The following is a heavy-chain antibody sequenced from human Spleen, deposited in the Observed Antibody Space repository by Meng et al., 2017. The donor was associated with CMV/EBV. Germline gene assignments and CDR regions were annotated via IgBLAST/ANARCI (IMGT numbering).Heavy chain of an antibody. CDR1: GGSFSGYY. J-gene: IGHJ5*02. Sequence: QVQLQQWGAGLLKPSETLSLTCAVYGGSFSGYYWSWIRQPPGKGLEWIGEINHSGSTNYNPSLKSRVTISVDTSKNQFSQKLSSVTAADTAVYCCARAEYYNWFDPWGQGTLVTVSS. CDR3: ARAEYYNWFDP. CDR2: INHSGST. V-gene: IGHV4-34*01. D-gene: IGHD1-14*01.